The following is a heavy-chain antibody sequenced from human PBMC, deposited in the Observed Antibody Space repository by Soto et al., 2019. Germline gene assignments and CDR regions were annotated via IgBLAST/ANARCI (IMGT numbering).Heavy chain of an antibody. V-gene: IGHV5-51*01. Sequence: GESLKISCKGSGYSFTSYWIGWVRQMPGKGLEWMGIIYPGDSDTRYSPSFQGQVTISADKSISTAYLQWSSLKASDTATYYCASTGYYGSGTYRGDAFDIWGQGTMVTVSS. CDR3: ASTGYYGSGTYRGDAFDI. J-gene: IGHJ3*02. CDR2: IYPGDSDT. CDR1: GYSFTSYW. D-gene: IGHD3-10*01.